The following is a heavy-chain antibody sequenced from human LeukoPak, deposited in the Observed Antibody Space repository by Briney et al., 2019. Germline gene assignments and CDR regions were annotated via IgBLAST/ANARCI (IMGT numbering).Heavy chain of an antibody. CDR3: ARFRCGGDCHSDF. V-gene: IGHV5-51*01. CDR2: IYPSDSDT. J-gene: IGHJ4*02. D-gene: IGHD2-21*02. Sequence: GESLKISCRGSGYTFVDYWSGWVRQMPGKGLEWIGFIYPSDSDTRYSPSFQGQVTISADATMNTAFLQWSSLKASDTTIYYCARFRCGGDCHSDFWGQGTLVTVAS. CDR1: GYTFVDYW.